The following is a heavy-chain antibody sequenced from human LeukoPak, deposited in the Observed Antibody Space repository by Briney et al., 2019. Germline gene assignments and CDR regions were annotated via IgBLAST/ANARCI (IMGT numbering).Heavy chain of an antibody. CDR3: AKDSAYYWFDY. J-gene: IGHJ4*02. V-gene: IGHV3-30*04. Sequence: GGSLRLSCAASGFTFSSYAMHWVRQAPGKGLEWVAVISYDGSNKYYADSVKGRFTISRDNSKNTLYLQMNSLRDEDTAVYYCAKDSAYYWFDYWGQGTLVTVSS. CDR1: GFTFSSYA. D-gene: IGHD3-9*01. CDR2: ISYDGSNK.